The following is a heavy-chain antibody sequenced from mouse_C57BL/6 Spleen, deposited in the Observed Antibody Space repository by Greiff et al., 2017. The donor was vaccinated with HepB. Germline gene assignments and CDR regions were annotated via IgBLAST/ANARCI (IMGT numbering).Heavy chain of an antibody. Sequence: DVQLQESGPGLVKPSQSLSLTCSVTGYSITSGYYWNWIRQFPGNKLEWMGYISYDGSNNYNPSLKNRISITRDTSKNQFFLKLNSVTTEDTATYYCARVYYYGSYWGQGTTLTVSS. D-gene: IGHD1-1*01. CDR3: ARVYYYGSY. J-gene: IGHJ2*01. V-gene: IGHV3-6*01. CDR2: ISYDGSN. CDR1: GYSITSGYY.